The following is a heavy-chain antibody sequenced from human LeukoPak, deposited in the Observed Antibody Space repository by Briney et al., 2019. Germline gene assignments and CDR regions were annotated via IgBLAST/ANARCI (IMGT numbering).Heavy chain of an antibody. D-gene: IGHD1-7*01. CDR1: GFTFSSYS. V-gene: IGHV3-21*01. Sequence: GGSLRLSCAASGFTFSSYSMNWVRQAPGKGLEWVSSISSSSSYIYYADSVKGRFTISRDNAKNSLYLQMNSLRAEDTAVYYCARDFSWNCVFDYWGQGTLVTVSS. J-gene: IGHJ4*02. CDR2: ISSSSSYI. CDR3: ARDFSWNCVFDY.